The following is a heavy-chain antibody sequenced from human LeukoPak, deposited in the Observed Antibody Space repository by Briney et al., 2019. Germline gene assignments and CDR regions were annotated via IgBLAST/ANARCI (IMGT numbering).Heavy chain of an antibody. CDR2: INHSGST. CDR3: ARTGPLWFGEPLNWFDP. V-gene: IGHV4-34*01. Sequence: SETLSLTCAVYGGSFSGYYWSWIRQPPGKGLEWIGEINHSGSTNYNPSLKSRVTISVDTSKNQFSLKLSSVTAADTAVYYCARTGPLWFGEPLNWFDPGGQGTLVTVSS. CDR1: GGSFSGYY. J-gene: IGHJ5*02. D-gene: IGHD3-10*01.